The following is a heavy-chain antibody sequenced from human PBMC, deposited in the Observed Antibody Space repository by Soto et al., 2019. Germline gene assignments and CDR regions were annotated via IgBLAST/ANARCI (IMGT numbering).Heavy chain of an antibody. J-gene: IGHJ4*02. CDR2: INSDGSST. CDR3: ARVSGGAARIFDY. CDR1: GFTFSSHW. Sequence: GRSLRLPCAASGFTFSSHWMHXVRQAPGKGLVWVSRINSDGSSTSYADSVKGRFTISRDNAKNTLYLQMNSLRAEDTAVYYCARVSGGAARIFDYWGQGTLVTVSS. V-gene: IGHV3-74*01. D-gene: IGHD6-6*01.